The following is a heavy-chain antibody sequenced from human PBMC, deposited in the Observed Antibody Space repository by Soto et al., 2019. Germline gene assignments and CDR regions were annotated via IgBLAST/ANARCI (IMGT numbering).Heavy chain of an antibody. J-gene: IGHJ5*02. CDR1: GGSLSSYY. V-gene: IGHV4-34*01. CDR3: ARVSFPKRRHWFDP. CDR2: INYSGST. Sequence: PSETLSLTCTVSGGSLSSYYWSWIRQPPGKGLEWIGEINYSGSTNYNPSLKSRVTISVDTSKNQFSLKLSSVTAADTAVYYCARVSFPKRRHWFDPWGQGTLVTVSS.